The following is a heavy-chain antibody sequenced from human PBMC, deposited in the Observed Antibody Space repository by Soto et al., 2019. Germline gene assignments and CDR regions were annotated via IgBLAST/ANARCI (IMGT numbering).Heavy chain of an antibody. Sequence: TSETLSLTCTVSGGSISSGDYYWSWIRQPPGKGLEWIGYIYYSGSAYYNPSLKSRVTISVDTSKNQFSLKLSSVTAADTAVYYCASQAALNGMDVWGQGTTVTVSS. D-gene: IGHD6-6*01. CDR2: IYYSGSA. V-gene: IGHV4-30-4*01. CDR3: ASQAALNGMDV. CDR1: GGSISSGDYY. J-gene: IGHJ6*02.